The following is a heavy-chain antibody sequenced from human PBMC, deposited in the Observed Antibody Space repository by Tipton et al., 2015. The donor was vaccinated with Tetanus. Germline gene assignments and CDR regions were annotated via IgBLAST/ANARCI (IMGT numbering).Heavy chain of an antibody. V-gene: IGHV3-23*03. D-gene: IGHD6-19*01. Sequence: SLRLSCAASGFTFSNYAMSWVRQAPGKGLERVSVIYSGSTRTLYVDSMGGRFTVSRDDSKNMLNLQMNSLRAEDTAVYYCARLVRQWLVPEDYWGQGTLVTVSS. CDR2: IYSGSTRT. CDR1: GFTFSNYA. CDR3: ARLVRQWLVPEDY. J-gene: IGHJ4*02.